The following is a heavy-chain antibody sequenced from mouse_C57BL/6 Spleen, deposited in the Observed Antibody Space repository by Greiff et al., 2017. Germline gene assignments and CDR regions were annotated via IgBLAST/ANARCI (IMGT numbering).Heavy chain of an antibody. CDR2: INPSSGYT. V-gene: IGHV1-7*01. Sequence: QVQLKQSGAELAKPGASVTLSCKASGYTFTSYWMHWVKQRPGQGLEWIGYINPSSGYTKYNQKFKDKATLTADKSSSTAYMQLSSLTYEDSAVYYCAADLYYYAMDYWGQGTSVTVSS. CDR3: AADLYYYAMDY. J-gene: IGHJ4*01. CDR1: GYTFTSYW.